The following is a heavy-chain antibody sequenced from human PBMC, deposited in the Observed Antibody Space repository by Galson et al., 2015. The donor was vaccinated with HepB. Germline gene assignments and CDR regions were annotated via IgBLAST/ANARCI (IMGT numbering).Heavy chain of an antibody. J-gene: IGHJ4*02. V-gene: IGHV3-11*01. CDR3: ARVGYDFWSGYPGLYYFDS. CDR2: IASSGNAI. CDR1: GFTFSDYY. D-gene: IGHD3-3*01. Sequence: SVRLSCAASGFTFSDYYMSWVRQAPGKGPEWVSYIASSGNAIYYADSVKGRFTISRDNAKNSLYLQMSSLGAEDTAVYYCARVGYDFWSGYPGLYYFDSWGQGTLVTVSS.